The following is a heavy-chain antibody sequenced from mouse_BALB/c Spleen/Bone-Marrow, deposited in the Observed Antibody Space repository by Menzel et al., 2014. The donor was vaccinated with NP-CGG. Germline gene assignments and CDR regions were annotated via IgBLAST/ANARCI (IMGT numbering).Heavy chain of an antibody. Sequence: EVHLVESGGGLVQPGGSMKLSCVASGFTFSNYWMNWVRQSPEKGLEWVAEIRLKSHNYATRYAESVKGRFTNSRDDSKSSVYLQMSNLRAEDTGIYYCTTGFAYWGQGTLVTVSA. CDR2: IRLKSHNYAT. J-gene: IGHJ3*01. V-gene: IGHV6-6*02. CDR1: GFTFSNYW. CDR3: TTGFAY.